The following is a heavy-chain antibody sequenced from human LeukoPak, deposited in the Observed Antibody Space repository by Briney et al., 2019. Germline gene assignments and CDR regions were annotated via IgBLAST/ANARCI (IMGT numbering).Heavy chain of an antibody. CDR2: SRNKANSYTT. D-gene: IGHD2-15*01. V-gene: IGHV3-72*01. CDR3: TRTEYCSGGRCYSDYFDS. J-gene: IGHJ4*02. Sequence: GGSLRLSCAASGFTFSSYAMSWVRQAPGKGLEWVGRSRNKANSYTTEYAASVKGRFTISRDDSKSSLYLQMNSLKTEDTAVYYCTRTEYCSGGRCYSDYFDSWGQGTLVTVSS. CDR1: GFTFSSYA.